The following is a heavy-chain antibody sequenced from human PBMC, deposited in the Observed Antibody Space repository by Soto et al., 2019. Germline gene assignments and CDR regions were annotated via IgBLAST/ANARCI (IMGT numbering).Heavy chain of an antibody. Sequence: SETLSLTCTVSGGSISSSSYYWGWIRQPPGKGLEWIGSIYYSGSTYYNPSLKSRVTISVDTSKNQFSLKLSSVTAADTAVYYCASGYCSGGSCYIYYYYMDVWGKGTTVTVSS. J-gene: IGHJ6*03. CDR3: ASGYCSGGSCYIYYYYMDV. D-gene: IGHD2-15*01. V-gene: IGHV4-39*01. CDR2: IYYSGST. CDR1: GGSISSSSYY.